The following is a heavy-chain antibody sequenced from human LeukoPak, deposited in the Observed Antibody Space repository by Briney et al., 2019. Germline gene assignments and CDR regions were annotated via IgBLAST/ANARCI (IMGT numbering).Heavy chain of an antibody. Sequence: SETLSLTCTVSGGSISSGGYYWSWIRQHPGKGLGWIGYIYYSGSTYYNPSLKSRVTISVDTSKNQFSLKLSSVTAADTAVYYCARGSGWPFDAFDIWGQGTMVTVSS. CDR2: IYYSGST. V-gene: IGHV4-31*03. D-gene: IGHD6-19*01. J-gene: IGHJ3*02. CDR3: ARGSGWPFDAFDI. CDR1: GGSISSGGYY.